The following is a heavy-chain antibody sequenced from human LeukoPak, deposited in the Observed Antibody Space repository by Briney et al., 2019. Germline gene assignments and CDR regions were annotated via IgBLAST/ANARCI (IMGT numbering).Heavy chain of an antibody. CDR1: GGSISSGGHS. D-gene: IGHD2-2*01. CDR3: AAQKYCSSTSCYGMDA. CDR2: IYHSGST. V-gene: IGHV4-30-2*01. J-gene: IGHJ6*02. Sequence: SQTLSLTCAVSGGSISSGGHSWSWIRQPPGKGLEWIGYIYHSGSTYYNPSLKSRVTISVDRSKNQFSLKLSSVTAADTAVYYCAAQKYCSSTSCYGMDAWGQGTTVTVSS.